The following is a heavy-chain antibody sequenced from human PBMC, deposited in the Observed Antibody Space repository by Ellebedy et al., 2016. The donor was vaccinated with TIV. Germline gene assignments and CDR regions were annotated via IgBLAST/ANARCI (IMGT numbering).Heavy chain of an antibody. J-gene: IGHJ4*02. CDR1: GFTFSTYA. D-gene: IGHD1-7*01. CDR3: AKDLGAGTTGYFDF. Sequence: PGGSLRLSCAASGFTFSTYAMSWVRQAPGKGLDWISTISGSGGRTYYADSVKGRFTISRDNATNSLYLQMNSLRAEDTALYYCAKDLGAGTTGYFDFWGQGTLVTVSS. CDR2: ISGSGGRT. V-gene: IGHV3-23*01.